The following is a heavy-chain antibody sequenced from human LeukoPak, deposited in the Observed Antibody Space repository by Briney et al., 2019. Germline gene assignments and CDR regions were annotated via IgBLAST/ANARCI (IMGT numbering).Heavy chain of an antibody. CDR1: GFTFSSYW. CDR3: ARTNRLDY. J-gene: IGHJ4*02. CDR2: INSDGSST. D-gene: IGHD2/OR15-2a*01. V-gene: IGHV3-74*01. Sequence: GGSLRLSCAASGFTFSSYWMHEVRQAPGKALVWVSRINSDGSSTSYADSVKGRFTISRDNAQNTLYLPMNSLRAEDTAVYYCARTNRLDYWGQGTLVTVSS.